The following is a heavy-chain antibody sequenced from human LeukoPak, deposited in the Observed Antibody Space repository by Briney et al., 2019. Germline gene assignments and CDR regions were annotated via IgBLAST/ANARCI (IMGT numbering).Heavy chain of an antibody. D-gene: IGHD6-6*01. Sequence: GGSLRLSCAASGFTFSSYAMSWVRQAPGKGLEWVPVISGSGGSTSYADSVKGRFTISRDNSKNTLYLQMNSLRAEDTALYYCAKDRLSAPVAPRFDPWGQGTQVTVSS. J-gene: IGHJ5*02. CDR3: AKDRLSAPVAPRFDP. V-gene: IGHV3-23*01. CDR2: ISGSGGST. CDR1: GFTFSSYA.